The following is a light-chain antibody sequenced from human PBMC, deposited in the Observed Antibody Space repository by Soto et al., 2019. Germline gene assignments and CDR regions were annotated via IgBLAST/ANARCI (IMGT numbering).Light chain of an antibody. CDR1: SSDVGAYDF. CDR2: EVS. V-gene: IGLV2-14*01. J-gene: IGLJ1*01. Sequence: QSALTQPASVSGSPGQSITISCTGTSSDVGAYDFVSWYQQHPGKAPKYLIYEVSNRPSGVSDRFSGSKSGTTASLTISGLQAEDEADYYCSSYTTTDPYVFGTGTNVTVL. CDR3: SSYTTTDPYV.